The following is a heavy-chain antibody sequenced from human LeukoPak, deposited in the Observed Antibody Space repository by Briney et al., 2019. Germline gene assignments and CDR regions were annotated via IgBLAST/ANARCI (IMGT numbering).Heavy chain of an antibody. CDR1: GGSISSYY. CDR2: IYYSGST. J-gene: IGHJ4*02. V-gene: IGHV4-59*01. CDR3: ARGGGLWFGELRPTPFDY. D-gene: IGHD3-10*01. Sequence: PSETLSLTCTVSGGSISSYYWSWIRQPPGKGLEWIGYIYYSGSTNYNPSLKSRVTISVDTSKNQFSLKLSSVTAADTAVYYCARGGGLWFGELRPTPFDYWGQGTLVTISS.